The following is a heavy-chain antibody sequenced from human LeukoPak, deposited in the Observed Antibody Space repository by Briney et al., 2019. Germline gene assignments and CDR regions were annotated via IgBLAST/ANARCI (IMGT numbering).Heavy chain of an antibody. J-gene: IGHJ5*02. Sequence: SETLSLTCAVYGGSFSGYQWSWIRQSPGKGPEWIGEIDHSESTNYNPSLKNRVTISVDTSKNQFSLKLSSVTAADTAVYYCARVVGLTMIVVVYSWFDPWGQGTLVTVSS. V-gene: IGHV4-34*01. CDR3: ARVVGLTMIVVVYSWFDP. CDR2: IDHSEST. CDR1: GGSFSGYQ. D-gene: IGHD3-22*01.